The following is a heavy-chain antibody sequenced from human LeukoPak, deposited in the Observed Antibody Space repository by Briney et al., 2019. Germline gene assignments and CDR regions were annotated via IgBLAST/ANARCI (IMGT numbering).Heavy chain of an antibody. CDR2: IKSKTDGGTT. D-gene: IGHD5-12*01. CDR1: GFTFSNAW. Sequence: PGGSLRLSCAASGFTFSNAWMNWVRQAPGKGLEWVGRIKSKTDGGTTDYAAPVKGRFTISRDDSKNTLYLQMNSLKTEDTAVYYCTTDPDNSNYYGYDDAFDIWGQGTMVTVSS. J-gene: IGHJ3*02. V-gene: IGHV3-15*07. CDR3: TTDPDNSNYYGYDDAFDI.